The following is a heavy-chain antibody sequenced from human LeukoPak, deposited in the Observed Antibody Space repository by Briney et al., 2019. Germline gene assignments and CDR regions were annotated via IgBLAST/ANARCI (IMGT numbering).Heavy chain of an antibody. CDR2: FSYSGST. Sequence: TSETLSLTCTVSRGSISNYYWGWIRQPPGKGLEWIGFFSYSGSTNYNPSLKSRVTISVDTSKNQFSLKLTYVTAADTAVYYCARDGPGDGGFDYWGQGTLVTVSS. J-gene: IGHJ4*02. CDR1: RGSISNYY. V-gene: IGHV4-59*01. D-gene: IGHD7-27*01. CDR3: ARDGPGDGGFDY.